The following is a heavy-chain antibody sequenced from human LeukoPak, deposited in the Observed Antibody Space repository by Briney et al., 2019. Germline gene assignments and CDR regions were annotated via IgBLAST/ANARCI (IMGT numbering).Heavy chain of an antibody. CDR1: GFTFSSYG. CDR2: LSNTNSI. D-gene: IGHD2-21*01. J-gene: IGHJ4*02. Sequence: GGSLRLSCAAPGFTFSSYGMNWVRQAPGKGLEWLSYLSNTNSIHYADSVKGRFTISRDNAKNSLYLQMDGLRAEDTAVYYCARRGDSPMIGDYWGQGTLVTVSS. V-gene: IGHV3-48*01. CDR3: ARRGDSPMIGDY.